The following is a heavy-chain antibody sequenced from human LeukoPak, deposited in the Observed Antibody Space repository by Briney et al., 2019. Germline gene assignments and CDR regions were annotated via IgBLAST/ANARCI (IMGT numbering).Heavy chain of an antibody. V-gene: IGHV4-34*01. CDR3: AREDCSGGACTNFDY. J-gene: IGHJ4*02. CDR1: GGTFSGYY. CDR2: INPGGRT. D-gene: IGHD2-15*01. Sequence: SETLSLTCAVYGGTFSGYYWSWIRQPPRKGLEGSGEINPGGRTHYNTSLESRLTISVDPSKKQFSLKLSSVTAADAAIYCCAREDCSGGACTNFDYWGQGTLVTVSS.